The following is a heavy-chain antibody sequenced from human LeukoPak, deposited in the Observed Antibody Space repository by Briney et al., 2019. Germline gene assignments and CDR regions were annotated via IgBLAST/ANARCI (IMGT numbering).Heavy chain of an antibody. CDR2: INHSGST. V-gene: IGHV4-34*01. J-gene: IGHJ6*02. CDR3: ARDRYNWNRPYYYGMDV. Sequence: PSETLSLTCAVYGGSFSGYYWSWIRQPPGKGLGWIGEINHSGSTNYNPSLKSRVTISVDTSKNQFSLKLSSVTAADTAVYYCARDRYNWNRPYYYGMDVWGQGTTVTVSS. D-gene: IGHD1-20*01. CDR1: GGSFSGYY.